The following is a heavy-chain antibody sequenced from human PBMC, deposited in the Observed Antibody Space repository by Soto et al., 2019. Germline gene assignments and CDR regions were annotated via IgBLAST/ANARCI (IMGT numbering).Heavy chain of an antibody. CDR3: ARALYCSGGSCYFNY. CDR1: GGSISSGGYY. V-gene: IGHV4-30-4*08. D-gene: IGHD2-15*01. CDR2: IYYSGST. J-gene: IGHJ4*02. Sequence: SETLSLTCTVSGGSISSGGYYWSWIRQHPGKGLEWIGYIYYSGSTYYHPSLKSRVTISVDTSKNQFTLKLSSVTAADTAVYYCARALYCSGGSCYFNYWGQGTLVTVSS.